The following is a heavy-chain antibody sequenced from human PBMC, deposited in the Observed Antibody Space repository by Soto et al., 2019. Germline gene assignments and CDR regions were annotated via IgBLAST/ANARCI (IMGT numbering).Heavy chain of an antibody. CDR3: AKDAIYNDGLWLMDS. J-gene: IGHJ5*02. CDR2: MTGNGGQI. V-gene: IGHV3-23*01. CDR1: GFTMSTFA. D-gene: IGHD2-21*01. Sequence: GGSLRLFCAGSGFTMSTFAMTWVRQAPGEGLECVCGMTGNGGQIHYADSVRGRFTISKDNSKNTLYLQMSSLRDEDTAIYYCAKDAIYNDGLWLMDSWGQGTLVTVSS.